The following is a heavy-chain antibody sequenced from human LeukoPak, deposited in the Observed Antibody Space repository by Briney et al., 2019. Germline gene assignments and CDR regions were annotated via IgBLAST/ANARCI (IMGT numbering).Heavy chain of an antibody. J-gene: IGHJ4*02. Sequence: SGTLSLTCGVSGGSVINTNWWTWVRQPPGKGLEWIGYIYYSGSTNYNPSLKSRVTISVDTSKNQFSLKLSSVTAADTAVYYCARQGADVDTAIRHWGQGTLVTVPS. D-gene: IGHD5-18*01. CDR2: IYYSGST. CDR3: ARQGADVDTAIRH. V-gene: IGHV4-4*02. CDR1: GGSVINTNW.